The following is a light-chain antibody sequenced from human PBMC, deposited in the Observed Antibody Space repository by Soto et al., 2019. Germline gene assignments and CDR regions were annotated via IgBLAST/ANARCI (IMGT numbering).Light chain of an antibody. V-gene: IGKV1-5*03. J-gene: IGKJ1*01. Sequence: DIQMTQSPSTLSASVGDRVTVTCRASQSISSWLAWYQQKPGKAPKLLIYKASSLDSGVPSRFSGSGSGTEFTLTISSLQPDDFATYYCLQYNSSLWTFGQGTKVDIK. CDR3: LQYNSSLWT. CDR2: KAS. CDR1: QSISSW.